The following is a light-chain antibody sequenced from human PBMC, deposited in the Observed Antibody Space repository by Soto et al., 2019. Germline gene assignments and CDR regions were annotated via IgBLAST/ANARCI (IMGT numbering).Light chain of an antibody. V-gene: IGKV1-39*01. CDR3: QQSYSTPRT. Sequence: DIHMTQPPSSLSASVGSRVTITCQASQSISSYLNWYQQNTGKAPKLLIYAASSLQSGVPSRFSGSGSGTDFTLTISSLQPEDFATYYCQQSYSTPRTFGQGTEVDIK. J-gene: IGKJ1*01. CDR1: QSISSY. CDR2: AAS.